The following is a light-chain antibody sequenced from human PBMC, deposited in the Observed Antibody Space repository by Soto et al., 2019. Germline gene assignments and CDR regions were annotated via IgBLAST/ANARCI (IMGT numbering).Light chain of an antibody. CDR2: EVS. CDR1: SSDVGSYNL. J-gene: IGLJ1*01. V-gene: IGLV2-23*02. Sequence: QSVLTQPASVYGSPGQSITISRTGTSSDVGSYNLVSRYQQHPGKAPKLMIYEVSKRPSGVSNRFSGSKSGNTASLTISGLQAEDEADYYCCSYAGSSTFYVFGTGTKVTVL. CDR3: CSYAGSSTFYV.